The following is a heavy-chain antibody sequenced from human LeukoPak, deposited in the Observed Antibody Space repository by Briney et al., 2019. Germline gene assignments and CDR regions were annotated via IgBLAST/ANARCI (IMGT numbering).Heavy chain of an antibody. J-gene: IGHJ4*02. CDR1: GYAFTGYY. Sequence: ASVKVSCKASGYAFTGYYLHWVRQAPGQGLEWMGWIDPNSGGTNYAQKFQGRVTMTRDTSISTAYMVLNRLRSDDTAVYYCAREYYYGSGNYYNRIDYWGQGTLVTVSS. V-gene: IGHV1-2*02. CDR3: AREYYYGSGNYYNRIDY. D-gene: IGHD3-10*01. CDR2: IDPNSGGT.